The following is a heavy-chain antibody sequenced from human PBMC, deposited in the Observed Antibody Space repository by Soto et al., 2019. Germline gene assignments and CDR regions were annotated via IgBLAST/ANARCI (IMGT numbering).Heavy chain of an antibody. CDR2: ISGSGAET. CDR3: AKGDQERQWVFLHN. D-gene: IGHD2-8*01. J-gene: IGHJ4*02. CDR1: GFTFSNYA. V-gene: IGHV3-23*01. Sequence: EVQLLESGGGLVQPGGSLRLSCVASGFTFSNYAMTWVRQAPGKGMEWVSAISGSGAETFYGASVRGRFTISRDSSKRTLYLQMNSMRAEDTAVYYCAKGDQERQWVFLHNWGQGTLVTVSA.